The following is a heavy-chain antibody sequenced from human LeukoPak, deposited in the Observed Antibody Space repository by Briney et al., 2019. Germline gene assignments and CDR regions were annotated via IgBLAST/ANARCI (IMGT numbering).Heavy chain of an antibody. CDR1: GYTFTSYG. CDR2: ISAYNGNT. J-gene: IGHJ2*01. Sequence: ASVKVSCKASGYTFTSYGISWVRQAPGQGLEWMGWISAYNGNTNYARKLQGRVTMTTDTSTSTAYMELRSLRSDDTAVYYCARVPVVVTAVSYFDLWGRGTLVTVSS. D-gene: IGHD2-21*02. CDR3: ARVPVVVTAVSYFDL. V-gene: IGHV1-18*01.